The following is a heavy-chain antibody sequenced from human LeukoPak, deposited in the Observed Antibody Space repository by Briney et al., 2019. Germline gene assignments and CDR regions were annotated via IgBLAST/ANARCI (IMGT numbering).Heavy chain of an antibody. Sequence: GESLRHSCAASGFTFNSCAMSWVRPFPGKGLEWVASISDGGVTTYYADSVKSRFTISRDNSKNTLDLQMSSLRAEDTALYYCAKDNLLAQSDSTLGKNHFDCWGQGTLVTVSS. V-gene: IGHV3-23*01. CDR2: ISDGGVTT. CDR3: AKDNLLAQSDSTLGKNHFDC. CDR1: GFTFNSCA. J-gene: IGHJ4*02. D-gene: IGHD2/OR15-2a*01.